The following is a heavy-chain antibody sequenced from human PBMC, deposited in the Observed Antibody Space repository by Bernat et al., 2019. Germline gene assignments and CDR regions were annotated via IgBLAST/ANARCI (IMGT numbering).Heavy chain of an antibody. CDR3: ASQFPYDFWSGYYY. J-gene: IGHJ4*02. CDR1: GGSISSSSYY. CDR2: IYYSGST. V-gene: IGHV4-39*01. D-gene: IGHD3-3*01. Sequence: QLQLQESGSGLVKPSETLSLTCTVSGGSISSSSYYWGWIRQPPGKGLEWIGSIYYSGSTYYNPSLKSRVTISVDTSKNQFSLKLSSVTAADTAVYYCASQFPYDFWSGYYYWGQGTLVTVSS.